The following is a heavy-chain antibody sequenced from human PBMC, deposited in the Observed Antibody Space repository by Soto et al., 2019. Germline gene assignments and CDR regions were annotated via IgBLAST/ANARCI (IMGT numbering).Heavy chain of an antibody. J-gene: IGHJ6*02. Sequence: SGPTLVNPTQTLTLTCTFSGFSLSTSGMCVSWIRQPPGKALEWLALIDWDDDNYYSTSLKTRLTISKDTSKNQVVLTVTNMDPVDTARCYCARMAAPHDDDCLGYNCGMDGWGEGATVTVSS. CDR1: GFSLSTSGMC. CDR3: ARMAAPHDDDCLGYNCGMDG. V-gene: IGHV2-70*01. D-gene: IGHD2-21*02. CDR2: IDWDDDN.